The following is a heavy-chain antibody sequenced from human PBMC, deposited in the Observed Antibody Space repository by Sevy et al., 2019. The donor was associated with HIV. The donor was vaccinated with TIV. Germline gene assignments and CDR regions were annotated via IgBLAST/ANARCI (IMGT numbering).Heavy chain of an antibody. J-gene: IGHJ2*01. D-gene: IGHD6-13*01. CDR1: GFAFSSYA. CDR3: AQELFGAATAFYWYFDL. CDR2: ITGRGDRT. V-gene: IGHV3-23*01. Sequence: GGSLRLSCAASGFAFSSYAMSWVRQAPGKGPEWVSGITGRGDRTHYADSVKGRFTISRDNSKNTLYLQMNSLRAEDTAIYYCAQELFGAATAFYWYFDLWGRGTLVTVSS.